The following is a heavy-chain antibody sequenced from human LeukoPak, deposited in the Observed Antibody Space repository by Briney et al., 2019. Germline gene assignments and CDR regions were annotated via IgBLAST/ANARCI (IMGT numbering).Heavy chain of an antibody. CDR1: GFTFDDYA. V-gene: IGHV3-43*02. D-gene: IGHD3-10*01. Sequence: QPGGSLRLSCAASGFTFDDYAMHWVRQAPGKGLEWVSLISGDGGSIYYADSVKGRFTISRDNTKKSLHLHMNSLRTEDTALYYCAKESAGGYYYYGMDVWGQGTTVTVSS. CDR2: ISGDGGSI. J-gene: IGHJ6*02. CDR3: AKESAGGYYYYGMDV.